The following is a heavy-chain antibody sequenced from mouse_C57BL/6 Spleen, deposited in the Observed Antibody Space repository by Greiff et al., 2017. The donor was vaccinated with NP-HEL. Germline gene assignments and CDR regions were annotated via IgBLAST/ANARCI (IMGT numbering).Heavy chain of an antibody. CDR1: GYTFTSYW. V-gene: IGHV1-53*01. Sequence: VKLQQPGTELVKPGASVKLSCKASGYTFTSYWMNWVKQRPGQGLEWIGNINPSDGGTNYNEKFKSKATLTVDKSSSTAYMQLSSLTSEDSAVYYCARDDYEAGFAYWGQGTLVTVSA. CDR2: INPSDGGT. D-gene: IGHD2-4*01. CDR3: ARDDYEAGFAY. J-gene: IGHJ3*01.